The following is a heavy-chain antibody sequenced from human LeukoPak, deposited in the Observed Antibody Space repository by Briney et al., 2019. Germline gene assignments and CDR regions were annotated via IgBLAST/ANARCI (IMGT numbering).Heavy chain of an antibody. V-gene: IGHV1-69*13. D-gene: IGHD6-13*01. CDR3: ARSAAADANPFDY. Sequence: SVKVSCKASGGTFSSYAISWVRQAPGQGLEWMGGIIPIFGTANYAQKSQGRVTITADESTSTAYMELSSLRSEDTAVYYCARSAAADANPFDYWGQGTLVTVSS. CDR1: GGTFSSYA. CDR2: IIPIFGTA. J-gene: IGHJ4*02.